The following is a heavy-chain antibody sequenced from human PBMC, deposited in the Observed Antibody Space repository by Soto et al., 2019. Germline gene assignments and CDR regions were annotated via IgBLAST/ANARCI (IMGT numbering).Heavy chain of an antibody. J-gene: IGHJ4*02. CDR2: ISGSGGST. Sequence: EVQLLESGGGLVQPGGSLRLSCAASGFTFSSYAMSWVRQAPGKGLEWVSGISGSGGSTYYADSVKGRFTISRDNSENSQFLQMNSLRAEDTAIYYCAKGTCKSGGSCYSTSDYWGQGTLVTVSS. D-gene: IGHD2-15*01. CDR3: AKGTCKSGGSCYSTSDY. V-gene: IGHV3-23*01. CDR1: GFTFSSYA.